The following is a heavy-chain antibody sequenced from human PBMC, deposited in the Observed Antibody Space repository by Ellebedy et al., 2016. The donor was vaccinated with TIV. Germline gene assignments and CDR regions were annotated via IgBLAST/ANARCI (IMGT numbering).Heavy chain of an antibody. CDR1: GGSFSGYY. D-gene: IGHD3/OR15-3a*01. CDR2: INHSGST. Sequence: MPSETLSLTCAVYGGSFSGYYWSRIRQPPGKGLEWIGEINHSGSTNYNPSLKSRVTISVDTSKNQFSLKLSSVTAADTAVYYCARGLGTGPKSNWFDPWGQGTLVTVSS. V-gene: IGHV4-34*01. J-gene: IGHJ5*02. CDR3: ARGLGTGPKSNWFDP.